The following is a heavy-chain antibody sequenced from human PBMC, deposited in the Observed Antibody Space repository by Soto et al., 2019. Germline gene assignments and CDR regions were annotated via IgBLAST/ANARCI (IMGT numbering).Heavy chain of an antibody. CDR3: ARVRSYGAYYFDY. Sequence: PSETLSLTCTVSGGSISSGGYHWSWIRQHPGKGLEWIGYIYYSGSTYYNPSLKSRVTISVDTSKNQFSLKLSSVTAADTAVYYCARVRSYGAYYFDYWGQGTLVTVSS. J-gene: IGHJ4*02. D-gene: IGHD5-18*01. CDR1: GGSISSGGYH. CDR2: IYYSGST. V-gene: IGHV4-31*03.